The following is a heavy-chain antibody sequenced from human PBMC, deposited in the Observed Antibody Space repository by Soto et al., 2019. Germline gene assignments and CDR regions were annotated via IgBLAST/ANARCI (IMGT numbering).Heavy chain of an antibody. D-gene: IGHD4-17*01. CDR2: INAGNGNT. CDR1: GYTFTSYA. J-gene: IGHJ5*02. CDR3: ARGYGDYVHWFDP. Sequence: QVQLVQSGAEVKKPGASVKVSCKASGYTFTSYAMHWVRQAPGQRLEWMGWINAGNGNTKYSQKFQGRVTITRDTSASTAYMELSSLRSEGTAGYSCARGYGDYVHWFDPWGQGTLVTVSS. V-gene: IGHV1-3*01.